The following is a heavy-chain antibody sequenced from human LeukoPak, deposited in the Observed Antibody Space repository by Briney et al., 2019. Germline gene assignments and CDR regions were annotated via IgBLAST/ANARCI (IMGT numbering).Heavy chain of an antibody. V-gene: IGHV3-48*03. D-gene: IGHD6-19*01. CDR2: ISSSGSTI. CDR3: VRSGASGWFSWFDP. CDR1: GFTFSSYE. Sequence: GGSLRLSCAASGFTFSSYEMNWVRQAPGKGLEWVSYISSSGSTIYYADSVKGRFTISRDNDKNLLYLQMNSLRTEDTAVYYCVRSGASGWFSWFDPWGQGTLVSVSS. J-gene: IGHJ5*02.